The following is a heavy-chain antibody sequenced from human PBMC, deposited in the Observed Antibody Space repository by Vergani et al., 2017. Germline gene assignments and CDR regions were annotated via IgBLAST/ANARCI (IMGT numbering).Heavy chain of an antibody. CDR1: GFTFSNAW. Sequence: EVQLVESGGGLVKPGGSLRLSCAASGFTFSNAWMSWVRQAPGKGLEWVGRIKSKTDGGTTDYAAPVKGRFTISRDDSKNTLYLQMNSLKTEDTAVYYCTTSPHPYYDFWSGQYGMDVWGQGTTVTVSS. V-gene: IGHV3-15*01. J-gene: IGHJ6*02. CDR2: IKSKTDGGTT. CDR3: TTSPHPYYDFWSGQYGMDV. D-gene: IGHD3-3*01.